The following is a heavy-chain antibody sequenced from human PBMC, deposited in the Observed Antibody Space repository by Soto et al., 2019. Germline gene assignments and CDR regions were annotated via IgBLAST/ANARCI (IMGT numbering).Heavy chain of an antibody. J-gene: IGHJ4*02. CDR1: GFSISSDSY. D-gene: IGHD2-2*01. CDR2: LSHSGRT. Sequence: SETLSLTCAVSGFSISSDSYWGWMRQSPGKGLEWIGTLSHSGRTFYNPSLKSRATISADTTKNQFSLSLTSVTAADTAVYYCGHLKTDTEVTPAPPLFDSWGQGTLVTVSS. CDR3: GHLKTDTEVTPAPPLFDS. V-gene: IGHV4-38-2*01.